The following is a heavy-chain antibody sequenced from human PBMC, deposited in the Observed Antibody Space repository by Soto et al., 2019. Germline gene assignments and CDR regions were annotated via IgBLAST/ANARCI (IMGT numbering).Heavy chain of an antibody. CDR2: IYWDDDQ. D-gene: IGHD2-2*01. V-gene: IGHV2-5*02. Sequence: QITLKESGPTLVKPTQTLTLTCTFSGFSLSTDGVGVGWIRQPPGKALEWLALIYWDDDQRYSPSLKTRLTITKDTSNNQVVLTMTNMDPVDTATYYCAPSYGGTSCPNDAFDVWGQGTVVTVSS. J-gene: IGHJ3*01. CDR1: GFSLSTDGVG. CDR3: APSYGGTSCPNDAFDV.